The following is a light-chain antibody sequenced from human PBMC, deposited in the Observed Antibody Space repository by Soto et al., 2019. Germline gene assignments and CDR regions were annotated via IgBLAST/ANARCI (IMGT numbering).Light chain of an antibody. CDR2: AAS. V-gene: IGKV1-9*01. J-gene: IGKJ4*01. Sequence: LSCRASQSISSYLNWYQQKPGKAPKLLIYAASNLQSGVPSRFSGSGSGTEFTLTISSLQPDDFATYYCQQYNSYPLSFGEGTKVDIK. CDR3: QQYNSYPLS. CDR1: QSISSY.